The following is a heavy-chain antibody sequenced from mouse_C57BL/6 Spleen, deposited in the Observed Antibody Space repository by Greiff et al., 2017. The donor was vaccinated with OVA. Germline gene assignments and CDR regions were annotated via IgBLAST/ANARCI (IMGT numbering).Heavy chain of an antibody. CDR3: ARDYRNDY. V-gene: IGHV1-42*01. CDR1: GYSFTGYY. D-gene: IGHD2-5*01. CDR2: LNPSTGGT. Sequence: VQLKQSGPELVKPGASVKISCKASGYSFTGYYMNWVKQSPEKRLEWIGELNPSTGGTTYNQKFKAKATLTVDKSSSTAYMKLKSLTSEDSAVYYCARDYRNDYWGQGTTLTVSS. J-gene: IGHJ2*01.